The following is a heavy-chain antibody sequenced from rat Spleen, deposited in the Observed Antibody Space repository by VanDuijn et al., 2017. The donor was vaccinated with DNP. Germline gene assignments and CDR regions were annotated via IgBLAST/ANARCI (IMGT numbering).Heavy chain of an antibody. V-gene: IGHV5-22*01. J-gene: IGHJ3*01. CDR3: ARGGAARPDWFAY. D-gene: IGHD1-2*01. CDR1: GFTFSDYY. CDR2: ISYDGGST. Sequence: EVQLVESGGGLVQPGRSLKLSCAASGFTFSDYYMARVRQAPTKGVEWVAYISYDGGSTYYGDSVKVRFTISRDNAKSTLYLQMNSLRSEDMATYYCARGGAARPDWFAYWGQGTLVTVSS.